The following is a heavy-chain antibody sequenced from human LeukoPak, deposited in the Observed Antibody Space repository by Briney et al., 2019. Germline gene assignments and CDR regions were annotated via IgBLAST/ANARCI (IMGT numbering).Heavy chain of an antibody. CDR2: IYYSGST. J-gene: IGHJ4*02. Sequence: PSETLSLTCTVSGGSVSSGSYYWSWIRQPPGKGLAWIGYIYYSGSTNYNPSLKSRVTISVDTSKNQFSLKLSSVTAADTAVYYCARVGVVVTAIPYYFDYWGQGTLVTVSS. CDR3: ARVGVVVTAIPYYFDY. D-gene: IGHD2-21*02. V-gene: IGHV4-61*01. CDR1: GGSVSSGSYY.